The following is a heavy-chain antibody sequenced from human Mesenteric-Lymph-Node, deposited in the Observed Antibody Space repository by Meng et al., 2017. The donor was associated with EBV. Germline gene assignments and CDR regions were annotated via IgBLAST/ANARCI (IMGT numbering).Heavy chain of an antibody. CDR2: IYHSGST. Sequence: GRRLGLTPGRGSPPGTRSLPCASPVGSISRSNWWSWARQPPGKGLEWIGEIYHSGSTNYNPSLKSRVTISVDKSKNQFSLNLSSVTAADTAVYYCARVGQWLPIDYWGQGTLVTVSS. CDR1: VGSISRSNW. CDR3: ARVGQWLPIDY. V-gene: IGHV4-4*03. J-gene: IGHJ4*02. D-gene: IGHD6-19*01.